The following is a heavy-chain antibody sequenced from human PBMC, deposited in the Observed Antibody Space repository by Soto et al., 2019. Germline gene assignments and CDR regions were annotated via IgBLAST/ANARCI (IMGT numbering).Heavy chain of an antibody. CDR1: GYTFTGYY. Sequence: ASVKVSCKASGYTFTGYYMHWVRQAPGQGLEWMGWINPNSGGTNYAQKVQGWVTMTRDTSISTAYMELSRLRSDDTAVYYCARASGSSSGGGSYFAFDIWGQGTMVTVSS. D-gene: IGHD1-26*01. V-gene: IGHV1-2*04. CDR2: INPNSGGT. CDR3: ARASGSSSGGGSYFAFDI. J-gene: IGHJ3*02.